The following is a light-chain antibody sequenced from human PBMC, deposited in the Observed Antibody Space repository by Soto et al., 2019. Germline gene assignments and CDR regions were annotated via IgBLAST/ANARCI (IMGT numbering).Light chain of an antibody. V-gene: IGKV1-17*01. J-gene: IGKJ1*01. CDR2: AAS. CDR3: QQNNSVPRT. Sequence: DIQMKQSPSSLSASVGDRVTITCRASQAIRNDLAWFQQKPGKAPKRLIHAASTLQGGAPSRFSCSGSGTDFTLTIDSLHPEDFGTYYCQQNNSVPRTFGQGTKVDIK. CDR1: QAIRND.